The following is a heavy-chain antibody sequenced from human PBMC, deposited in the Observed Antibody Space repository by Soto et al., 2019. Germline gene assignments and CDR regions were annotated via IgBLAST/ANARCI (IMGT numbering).Heavy chain of an antibody. J-gene: IGHJ4*02. V-gene: IGHV5-51*01. CDR2: IYPGDSDT. CDR3: ARRPQDDILTGYYKSYFDY. D-gene: IGHD3-9*01. CDR1: GYSFTSYW. Sequence: PGESLKISCKGSGYSFTSYWIGWVRQMPGKGLEWMGIIYPGDSDTRYSPSFQGQVTISADKSISTAYLQWSSLKASDTAMYYCARRPQDDILTGYYKSYFDYWGQGTLVTVSS.